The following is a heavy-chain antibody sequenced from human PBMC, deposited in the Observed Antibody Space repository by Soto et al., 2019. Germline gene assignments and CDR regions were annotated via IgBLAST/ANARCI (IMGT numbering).Heavy chain of an antibody. Sequence: EVQLLESGGGLVQPGGSLRLSCAASGFTFSSYAMSWFRQAPGKGLEWVSAISGSGGSTYYADSVKGRFTISRDNSKNTLYLQMNSLRAEDTAVYYCAKDRRRSSGWYVPIDYWGQGTLVTVSS. V-gene: IGHV3-23*01. J-gene: IGHJ4*02. D-gene: IGHD6-19*01. CDR3: AKDRRRSSGWYVPIDY. CDR2: ISGSGGST. CDR1: GFTFSSYA.